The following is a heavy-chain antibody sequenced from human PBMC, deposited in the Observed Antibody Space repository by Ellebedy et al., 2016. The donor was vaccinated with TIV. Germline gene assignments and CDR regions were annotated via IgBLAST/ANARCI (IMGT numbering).Heavy chain of an antibody. J-gene: IGHJ4*02. CDR3: VRGPYDGTGYYYPH. CDR1: GASVRSYY. CDR2: IYGDGST. D-gene: IGHD3-22*01. V-gene: IGHV4-4*07. Sequence: GSLRLXCTISGASVRSYYWSWIRQPAGKGLEWIGRIYGDGSTKYNPSLESRVTMSVDTSKNQFFLRLNSVTAADTAVYYCVRGPYDGTGYYYPHWGRGILVTVSS.